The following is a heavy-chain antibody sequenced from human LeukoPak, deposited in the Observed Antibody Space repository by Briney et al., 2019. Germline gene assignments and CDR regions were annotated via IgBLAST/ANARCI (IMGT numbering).Heavy chain of an antibody. Sequence: SETLSLTCAVYGGSFSGYYWSWIRQPPGKGLEWIGEINHSGSTNYNPSLKSRVTISVDTSKNQFSLKLSSVTAADTAVYYCARGRXTXVRXVIIGSHWFDPWGQGTLVTVSS. CDR2: INHSGST. D-gene: IGHD3-10*01. CDR1: GGSFSGYY. V-gene: IGHV4-34*01. CDR3: ARGRXTXVRXVIIGSHWFDP. J-gene: IGHJ5*02.